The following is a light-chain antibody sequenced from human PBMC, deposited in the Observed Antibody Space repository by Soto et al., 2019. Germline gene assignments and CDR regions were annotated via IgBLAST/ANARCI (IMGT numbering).Light chain of an antibody. V-gene: IGKV3-15*01. J-gene: IGKJ4*01. CDR2: GAS. CDR1: QSVSSD. Sequence: EIVMTQSPATLSVSPGERATLPCRASQSVSSDLAWYQQKAGQAPRLLIYGASTRATGIPARFSGSGSATEFTLTISSLQSEDFAVYYCQQYNNWPLTFGGGTKVEIK. CDR3: QQYNNWPLT.